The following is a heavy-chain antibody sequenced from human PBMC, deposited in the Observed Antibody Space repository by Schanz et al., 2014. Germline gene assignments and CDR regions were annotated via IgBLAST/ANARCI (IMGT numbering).Heavy chain of an antibody. J-gene: IGHJ6*02. Sequence: VQLVESGGGLVQPGGSLRLSCAASGFIFNDYYMNWIRQAPGKGLEWLSYISRDGTTSYYADSVKGRFTISRDNAKNSLSLEMPSRRGEDTAVYSCARPPPPYSSSPYYWYYGMDVWGQGTTVTVSS. CDR2: ISRDGTTS. CDR1: GFIFNDYY. V-gene: IGHV3-11*01. D-gene: IGHD6-6*01. CDR3: ARPPPPYSSSPYYWYYGMDV.